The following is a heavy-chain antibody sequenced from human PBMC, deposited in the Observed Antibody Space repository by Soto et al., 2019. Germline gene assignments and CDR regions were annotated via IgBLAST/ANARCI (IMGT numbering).Heavy chain of an antibody. J-gene: IGHJ4*02. CDR3: ASYPQGDSGYVYFDY. D-gene: IGHD5-12*01. CDR1: GGTFSSYA. V-gene: IGHV1-69*12. CDR2: IIPIFGTA. Sequence: QVQLVQSGAEVKKPGSSVKVSCKASGGTFSSYAISWVRQAPGQGLEWMGGIIPIFGTANYAQKFQGRVTITADESTSTDYMELRSLSSEDTAVYYCASYPQGDSGYVYFDYWGQGPLVTVSS.